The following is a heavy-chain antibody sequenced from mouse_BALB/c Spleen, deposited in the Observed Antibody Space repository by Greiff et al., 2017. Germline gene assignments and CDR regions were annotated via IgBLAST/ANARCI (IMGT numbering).Heavy chain of an antibody. CDR1: GFSLTSYG. CDR2: IWGDGST. CDR3: GTPGYGKGYAMDY. Sequence: VKLQESGPGLVAPSQSLSITCTVSGFSLTSYGVSWVRQPPGKGLEWLGVIWGDGSTNYHSALISRLSTSKDNSKSQVFLKLNSLQTDDTATDYCGTPGYGKGYAMDYWGQGTSVTVSS. D-gene: IGHD1-2*01. V-gene: IGHV2-3*01. J-gene: IGHJ4*01.